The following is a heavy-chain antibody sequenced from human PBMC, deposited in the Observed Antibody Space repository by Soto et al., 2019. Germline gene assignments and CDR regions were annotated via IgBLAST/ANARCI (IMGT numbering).Heavy chain of an antibody. CDR3: ARDPNSNYGDYPDYYYYGMDV. Sequence: ASVKVSCKASGYTFTSYGISWVRQAHGQGLEWMGWISAYNGNTNYAQKLQGRVTMTTDTSTSTAYMELRSLRSDDTAVYYCARDPNSNYGDYPDYYYYGMDVWGQGTTVTVSS. J-gene: IGHJ6*02. V-gene: IGHV1-18*01. CDR1: GYTFTSYG. D-gene: IGHD4-17*01. CDR2: ISAYNGNT.